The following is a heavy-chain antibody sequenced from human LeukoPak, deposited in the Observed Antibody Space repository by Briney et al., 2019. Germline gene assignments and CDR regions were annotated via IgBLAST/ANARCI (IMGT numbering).Heavy chain of an antibody. CDR1: GYTFTSYG. CDR2: ISAYNGNT. Sequence: ASVKVSCKASGYTFTSYGISWVRQAPGQGLEWMGWISAYNGNTNYAQKLQGRVTMTTDTSTSTAYMELRSLRSDDTAVYYCARDVRELLWFGELWVYYYYYMDVWGKGTTGTVSS. V-gene: IGHV1-18*01. D-gene: IGHD3-10*01. CDR3: ARDVRELLWFGELWVYYYYYMDV. J-gene: IGHJ6*03.